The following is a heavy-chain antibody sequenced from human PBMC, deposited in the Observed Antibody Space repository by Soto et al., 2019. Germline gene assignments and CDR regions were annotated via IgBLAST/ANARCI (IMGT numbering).Heavy chain of an antibody. Sequence: PGGSLRLSCAASGFTFSSYGMHWVRQAPGKGLEWVAVISYDGSNKYYADSVKGRFTISRDNSKNTLYLQMSSLRAEDTAVYYCAKVMHVAHYYYYYGMDVWGQGTTVTVSS. J-gene: IGHJ6*02. V-gene: IGHV3-30*18. CDR2: ISYDGSNK. CDR1: GFTFSSYG. CDR3: AKVMHVAHYYYYYGMDV. D-gene: IGHD2-15*01.